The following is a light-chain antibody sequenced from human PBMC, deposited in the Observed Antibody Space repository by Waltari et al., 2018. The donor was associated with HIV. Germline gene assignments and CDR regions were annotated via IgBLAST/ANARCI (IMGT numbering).Light chain of an antibody. Sequence: EIVLTQSPGTLSLSPGERATLSCRASQSVSKNYLALYQHKSGQAPRLLIYGASIRATGIADRFSGSGSGTDFTLTISRLEPEDFAVYYCQQYGSSPCTFGPGTKVDVK. CDR3: QQYGSSPCT. V-gene: IGKV3-20*01. CDR2: GAS. J-gene: IGKJ3*01. CDR1: QSVSKNY.